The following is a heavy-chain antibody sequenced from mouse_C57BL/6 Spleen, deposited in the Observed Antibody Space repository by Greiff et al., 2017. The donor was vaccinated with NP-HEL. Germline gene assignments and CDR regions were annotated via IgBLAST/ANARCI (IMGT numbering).Heavy chain of an antibody. CDR3: ARSGITTVVFDY. D-gene: IGHD1-1*01. J-gene: IGHJ2*01. V-gene: IGHV1-42*01. CDR1: GYSFTGYY. Sequence: VQLQQSGPELVKPGASVKISCKASGYSFTGYYMNWVKQSPEKSLEWIGEINPSTGGTTYNQKATAKATLTVDHSSNTAYMQLKSLTSEDSAVYYCARSGITTVVFDYRGQGTTLTVSS. CDR2: INPSTGGT.